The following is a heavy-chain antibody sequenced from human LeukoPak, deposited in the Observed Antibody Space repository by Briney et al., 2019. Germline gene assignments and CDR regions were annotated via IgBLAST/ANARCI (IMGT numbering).Heavy chain of an antibody. CDR2: IWYDGSNK. CDR3: ARDLRDLVRGVIKYYYYGMDV. J-gene: IGHJ6*04. V-gene: IGHV3-33*01. D-gene: IGHD3-10*01. CDR1: GFTFSSYG. Sequence: GGSLRLSCATSGFTFSSYGMHWVRQAPGKGLEWVAVIWYDGSNKYYADSVKGRFTISRDNSKNTLYLQMNSLRAEDTAVYYCARDLRDLVRGVIKYYYYGMDVWGEGTTVTVSS.